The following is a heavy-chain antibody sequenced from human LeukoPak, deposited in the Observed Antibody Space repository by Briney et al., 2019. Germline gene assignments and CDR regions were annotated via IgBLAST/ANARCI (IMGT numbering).Heavy chain of an antibody. D-gene: IGHD3-10*01. J-gene: IGHJ4*02. CDR1: GYIFLAYY. CDR2: INPNNGGT. Sequence: ASVKVSCKASGYIFLAYYMHWVRQAPGQGLEWMGWINPNNGGTNYAQKFQGRVSMTRDTSISTVYMEVRRLRSDDTAVYYCARDNYGSGSYYKYWGQGTLVTVSS. CDR3: ARDNYGSGSYYKY. V-gene: IGHV1-2*02.